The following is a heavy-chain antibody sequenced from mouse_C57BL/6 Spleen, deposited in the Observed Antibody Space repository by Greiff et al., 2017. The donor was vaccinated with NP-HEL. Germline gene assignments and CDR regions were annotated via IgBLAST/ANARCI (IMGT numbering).Heavy chain of an antibody. CDR3: ARDEGYGEKRFAY. D-gene: IGHD2-3*01. CDR1: GFTFSDYY. CDR2: INYDGSST. J-gene: IGHJ3*01. Sequence: EVKLVESEGGLVQPGSSMKLSCTASGFTFSDYYMAWVRQVPEKGLEWVANINYDGSSTYYLDSLKSRFIISKDNAKNILYLQMSSLKSEDTATYYGARDEGYGEKRFAYWGQGTLVTVSA. V-gene: IGHV5-16*01.